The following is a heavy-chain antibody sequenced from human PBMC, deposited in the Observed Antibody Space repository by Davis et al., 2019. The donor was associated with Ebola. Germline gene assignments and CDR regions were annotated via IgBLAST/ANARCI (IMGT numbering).Heavy chain of an antibody. V-gene: IGHV4-30-2*01. CDR1: GGSISSGGYS. J-gene: IGHJ6*02. D-gene: IGHD5-24*01. CDR2: IYHSGST. CDR3: ARRGDGYNYDYGMDV. Sequence: MPSETLSLTCAVSGGSISSGGYSWSWIRQPPGKGLEWIGYIYHSGSTYYNPSLKSRVTISVDRSKNQFSLKLSSVTAADTAVYYCARRGDGYNYDYGMDVWGQGTTVTVSS.